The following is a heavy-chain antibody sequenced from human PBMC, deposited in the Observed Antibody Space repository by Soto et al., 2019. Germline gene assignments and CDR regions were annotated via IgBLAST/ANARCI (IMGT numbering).Heavy chain of an antibody. D-gene: IGHD6-6*01. Sequence: GGSLRLSCAASGFTFSRHWMSWLRQAPGKGLEWVANINEDGSDKYYVDSVKGRFTISRDNAKNSLYLQMSSLRVEDTAVYYCARNGGQLEDFLDYWGQGTTVTVSS. CDR2: INEDGSDK. CDR3: ARNGGQLEDFLDY. CDR1: GFTFSRHW. J-gene: IGHJ4*02. V-gene: IGHV3-7*01.